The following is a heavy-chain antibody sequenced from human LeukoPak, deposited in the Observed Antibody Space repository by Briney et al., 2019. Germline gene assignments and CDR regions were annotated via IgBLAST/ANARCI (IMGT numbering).Heavy chain of an antibody. D-gene: IGHD5-18*01. CDR1: GYTFISNG. CDR3: ARDRQHGFDN. CDR2: ISVYSGNT. Sequence: ASVKVSCKASGYTFISNGISWVRQAPGQGLEWLGWISVYSGNTNYAQRFHGRLTMTTDTSTTTAYMELRSLRSDDTAVYYCARDRQHGFDNWGQGTMVTVSS. V-gene: IGHV1-18*01. J-gene: IGHJ3*02.